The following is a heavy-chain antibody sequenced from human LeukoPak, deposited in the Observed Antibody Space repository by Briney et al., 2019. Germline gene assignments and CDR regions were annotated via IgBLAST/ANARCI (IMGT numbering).Heavy chain of an antibody. CDR1: GGSISSSSYY. D-gene: IGHD3-10*01. Sequence: SETLSLTCTVSGGSISSSSYYWSWIRQPPGKGLEWIGEINHSGSTNYNPSLKSRVTISVDTSKNQFSLKLSSVTAADTAVYYCVYGSGSYYPDFDYWGQGTLVTVSS. CDR3: VYGSGSYYPDFDY. V-gene: IGHV4-39*07. CDR2: INHSGST. J-gene: IGHJ4*02.